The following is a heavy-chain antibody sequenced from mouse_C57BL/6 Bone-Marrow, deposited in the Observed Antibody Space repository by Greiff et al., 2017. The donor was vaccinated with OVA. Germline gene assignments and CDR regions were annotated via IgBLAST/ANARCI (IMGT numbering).Heavy chain of an antibody. J-gene: IGHJ4*01. CDR1: GYTFTSYW. D-gene: IGHD2-3*01. V-gene: IGHV1-64*01. Sequence: VKLQQPGAELVKPGASVKLSCKASGYTFTSYWMHWVKQRPGQGLEWIGMIHPNSGSTNYNEKFKSKATLTVDKSSSTAYMQLSSLTSEDSAVYYCADDGYYVSMDYWGQGTSVTVSS. CDR2: IHPNSGST. CDR3: ADDGYYVSMDY.